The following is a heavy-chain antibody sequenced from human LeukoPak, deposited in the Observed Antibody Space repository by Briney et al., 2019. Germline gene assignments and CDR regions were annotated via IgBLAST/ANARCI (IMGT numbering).Heavy chain of an antibody. Sequence: PSETLSLTCSVSGGSISSYYWSWIRQPPGRGLEWIGYIFYNGSTNYNPSLKSRVSISVDTSKNQFSVKLSSVTAADTAVYYCAREDPLVAARGFDYWGQGTLVTVSS. CDR2: IFYNGST. CDR3: AREDPLVAARGFDY. V-gene: IGHV4-59*12. D-gene: IGHD2-15*01. CDR1: GGSISSYY. J-gene: IGHJ4*02.